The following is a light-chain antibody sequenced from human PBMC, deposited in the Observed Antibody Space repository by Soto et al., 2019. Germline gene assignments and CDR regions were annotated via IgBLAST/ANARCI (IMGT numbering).Light chain of an antibody. CDR1: QGISSW. J-gene: IGKJ1*01. CDR2: DAS. V-gene: IGKV1-5*01. CDR3: QQYNNYSWT. Sequence: DIQMTQSPSTLSASVGDRVTITCRASQGISSWLAWYQQKPGKAPKLLIYDASSLESGVPSRFSGSGSGTEFTFTISSLQPDDFATYYCQQYNNYSWTFGQGTKVDIK.